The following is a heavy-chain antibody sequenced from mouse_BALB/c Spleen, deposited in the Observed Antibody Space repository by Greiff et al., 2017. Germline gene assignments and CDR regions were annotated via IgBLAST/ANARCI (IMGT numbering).Heavy chain of an antibody. Sequence: QVQLQQSGAELMKPGASVKISCKATGYTFSSYWIEWVKQRPGHGLEWIGEILPGSGSTNYNEKFKGKATFTADTSSNTAYMQLSSLTSEDSAVYYCARRVYYYGSSSWYFDVWGAGTTVTVSS. J-gene: IGHJ1*01. CDR1: GYTFSSYW. CDR3: ARRVYYYGSSSWYFDV. CDR2: ILPGSGST. D-gene: IGHD1-1*01. V-gene: IGHV1-9*01.